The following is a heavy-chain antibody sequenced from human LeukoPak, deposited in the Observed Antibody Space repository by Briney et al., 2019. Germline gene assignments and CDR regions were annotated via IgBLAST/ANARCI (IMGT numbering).Heavy chain of an antibody. CDR1: GGSISGSSYF. J-gene: IGHJ4*02. D-gene: IGHD3-10*01. CDR2: IYYSGNT. V-gene: IGHV4-39*01. Sequence: SETLSLTCAVSGGSISGSSYFSGWIRQPPGKGLEWIGSIYYSGNTYYNPSLKSRVTISVDTSKNQFSLKLSSVTAADTAVYYCARLKEGIDYWGQGTLVTVSS. CDR3: ARLKEGIDY.